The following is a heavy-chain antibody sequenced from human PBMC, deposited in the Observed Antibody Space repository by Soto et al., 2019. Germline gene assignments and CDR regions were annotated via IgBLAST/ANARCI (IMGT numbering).Heavy chain of an antibody. CDR1: GGSISSYF. CDR2: IYYSGSTGCT. CDR3: AIVNQLAPKQNAFDI. Sequence: SETLSLTCIAPGGSISSYFWSWIRQPPGKGLEWIGYIYYSGSTGCTNYNPSLKSRVTISVDTSKSQISLKLSSVTAADTAVYLCAIVNQLAPKQNAFDIWGQGTMVTVSS. V-gene: IGHV4-59*01. D-gene: IGHD1-1*01. J-gene: IGHJ3*02.